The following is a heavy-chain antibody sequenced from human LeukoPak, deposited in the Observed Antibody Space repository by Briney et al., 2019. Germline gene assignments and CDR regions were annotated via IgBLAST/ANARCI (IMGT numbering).Heavy chain of an antibody. J-gene: IGHJ6*02. CDR2: ISAYNGNT. CDR1: GYTFTSYG. D-gene: IGHD4-17*01. CDR3: AREDSDYGDYDGYGMDV. Sequence: GASVKVSCKASGYTFTSYGISWVRQAPGQGLEWMGWISAYNGNTNYAQKLQGRVTMATDTSTSTAYMELRSLRSDDTAVYYCAREDSDYGDYDGYGMDVWGQGTTVTVSS. V-gene: IGHV1-18*01.